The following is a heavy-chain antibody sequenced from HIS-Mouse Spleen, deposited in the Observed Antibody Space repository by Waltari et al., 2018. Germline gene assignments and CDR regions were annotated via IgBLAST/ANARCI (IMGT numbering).Heavy chain of an antibody. V-gene: IGHV4-39*07. D-gene: IGHD6-13*01. CDR2: IYYSGST. J-gene: IGHJ2*01. CDR1: GGSFIVCGYY. CDR3: AREIPYSSSWYDWYFDL. Sequence: QLQLQESGPGLVKPSETLSLTCTVSGGSFIVCGYYWGWIRQPPGKGLEWIGSIYYSGSTYYNPSLKSRVTISVDTSKNQFSLKLSSVTAADTAVYYCAREIPYSSSWYDWYFDLWGRGTLVTVSS.